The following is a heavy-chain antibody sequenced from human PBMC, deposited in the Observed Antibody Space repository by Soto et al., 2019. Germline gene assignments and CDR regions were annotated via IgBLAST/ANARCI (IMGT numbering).Heavy chain of an antibody. CDR2: IIPIFGTA. Sequence: QVQLVQSGAEVKKPGSSVKVSCKASGGTFSSYAISWVRQAPGQGLEWMGGIIPIFGTANYAQKFQGRVTITADESTSTAYMELSSLRSEETAVYYCARVGRAEMATISPLPYGMDVGGKGTTVTVSS. CDR1: GGTFSSYA. CDR3: ARVGRAEMATISPLPYGMDV. D-gene: IGHD5-12*01. V-gene: IGHV1-69*01. J-gene: IGHJ6*04.